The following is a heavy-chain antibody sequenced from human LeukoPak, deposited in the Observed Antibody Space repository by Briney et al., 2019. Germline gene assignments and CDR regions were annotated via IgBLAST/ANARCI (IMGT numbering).Heavy chain of an antibody. CDR3: SRENGAFSPFGY. D-gene: IGHD2-8*01. Sequence: SETLSLTCTVSGGSISDYYWSWIRQPPGKRLEWIGYVYYSGSTNYNPSLNSRVTISLDTSKNQFSLKLTSVTAADTAVYYCSRENGAFSPFGYWGQGTLVTVLS. J-gene: IGHJ4*02. CDR2: VYYSGST. CDR1: GGSISDYY. V-gene: IGHV4-59*12.